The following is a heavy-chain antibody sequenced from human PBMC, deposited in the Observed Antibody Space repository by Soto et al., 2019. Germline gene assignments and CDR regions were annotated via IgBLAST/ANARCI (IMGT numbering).Heavy chain of an antibody. CDR3: ARGDSGWSDLDY. V-gene: IGHV4-59*01. D-gene: IGHD6-19*01. Sequence: SETLSLTCPVSGGSISSYYWSWIRQPPGKGLEWIGYIYYSGSTNYNPSLKSRVTISVDTSKNQFSLKLSSVTAADTAVYYCARGDSGWSDLDYWGQGTLVTVSS. J-gene: IGHJ4*02. CDR2: IYYSGST. CDR1: GGSISSYY.